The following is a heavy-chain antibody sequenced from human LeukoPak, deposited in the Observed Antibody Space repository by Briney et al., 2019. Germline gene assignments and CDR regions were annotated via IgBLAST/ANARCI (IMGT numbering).Heavy chain of an antibody. V-gene: IGHV3-23*01. Sequence: GGSLRLSCAASGFTFSSHAMSWVRRVPGKGLEWVSAISGSGDSTYYADSVKGRFTISRDNSKNTLYLQMNALRAEDTAVYYCAKDLYYDYGDAWGQGTLVTVSS. D-gene: IGHD3-16*01. CDR1: GFTFSSHA. CDR3: AKDLYYDYGDA. CDR2: ISGSGDST. J-gene: IGHJ5*02.